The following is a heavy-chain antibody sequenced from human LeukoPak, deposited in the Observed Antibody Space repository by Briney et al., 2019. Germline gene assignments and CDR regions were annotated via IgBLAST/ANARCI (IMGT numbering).Heavy chain of an antibody. Sequence: SETLSLTCTVSGGSISSYFWSWIRQPPGKGLEWIGYIYYSGSTNYNPSLKSRVTISVDTSKNQFSLKLSSVTAADTAVYYCARHEESGVGTATYFDYWGQGTLVTVSS. CDR1: GGSISSYF. V-gene: IGHV4-59*08. D-gene: IGHD2-15*01. CDR2: IYYSGST. CDR3: ARHEESGVGTATYFDY. J-gene: IGHJ4*02.